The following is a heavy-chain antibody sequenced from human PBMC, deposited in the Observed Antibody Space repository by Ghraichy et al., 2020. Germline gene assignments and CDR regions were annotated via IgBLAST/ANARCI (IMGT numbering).Heavy chain of an antibody. Sequence: GGSLRLSCAASGFTFSSYSMNWVRQAPGKGLEWVSYISSSSSTIYYADSVKGRFTISRDNAKNSLYLQMNSLRDEDTAVYYCARGSSGSIRPFYFDYWGQGTLVTVSS. D-gene: IGHD3-22*01. V-gene: IGHV3-48*02. J-gene: IGHJ4*02. CDR2: ISSSSSTI. CDR1: GFTFSSYS. CDR3: ARGSSGSIRPFYFDY.